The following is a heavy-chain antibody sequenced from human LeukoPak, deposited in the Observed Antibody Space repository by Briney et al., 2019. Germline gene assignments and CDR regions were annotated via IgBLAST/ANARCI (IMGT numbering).Heavy chain of an antibody. V-gene: IGHV1-69*05. Sequence: GASVKVSCKASGGTFSSYAISWVRQAPGQGLEWMGGIIPIFGTANYAQKFQGRVTITTDESTSTAYMELSRLRSDDTAVYYCARGMVQYSMDYFDYWGQGTLVTVSS. CDR1: GGTFSSYA. CDR2: IIPIFGTA. CDR3: ARGMVQYSMDYFDY. J-gene: IGHJ4*02. D-gene: IGHD6-6*01.